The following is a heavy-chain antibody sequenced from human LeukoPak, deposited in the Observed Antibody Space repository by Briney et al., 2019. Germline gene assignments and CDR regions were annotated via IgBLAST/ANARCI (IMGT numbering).Heavy chain of an antibody. CDR2: ISWNSGSI. CDR3: ARDRPGYCTNGVCYAPLHY. Sequence: PGGSLRLSCAASGFTFDDYAMHWVRQAPGKGLEWVSGISWNSGSIGYADSVKGRFTISRDNAKNSLYLQMNSLRAEDTAVYYCARDRPGYCTNGVCYAPLHYWGQGTLVTVSS. V-gene: IGHV3-9*01. CDR1: GFTFDDYA. D-gene: IGHD2-8*01. J-gene: IGHJ4*02.